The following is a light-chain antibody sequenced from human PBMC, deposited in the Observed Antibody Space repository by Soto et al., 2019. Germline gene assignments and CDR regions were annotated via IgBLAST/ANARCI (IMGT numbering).Light chain of an antibody. Sequence: DIQMTQSPSTLSSSVGDIFTITCRASQSCRNSLAWYQQKAGKAPTLLIYDASTLQSGVPSRFSGSGSGTEFSLTISSLQPEDFATYYCLCYITYPWTFGQGTKVDIK. V-gene: IGKV1-5*01. CDR2: DAS. CDR3: LCYITYPWT. CDR1: QSCRNS. J-gene: IGKJ1*01.